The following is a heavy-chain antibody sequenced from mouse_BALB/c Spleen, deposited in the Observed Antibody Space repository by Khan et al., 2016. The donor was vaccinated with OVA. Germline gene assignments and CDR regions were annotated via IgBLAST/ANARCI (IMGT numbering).Heavy chain of an antibody. CDR3: ARMARK. V-gene: IGHV14-3*02. Sequence: DVQLVESEAELVKSGPTVKSSCPAFSLNIKDTYMHLLKHCPDQGLEWIGRIDPPNGNTKYDPKFQGKATITADTSSNTAYLQLSSLTSEDTAVYYCARMARKWGQGTTLTVSS. CDR2: IDPPNGNT. CDR1: SLNIKDTY. J-gene: IGHJ2*01.